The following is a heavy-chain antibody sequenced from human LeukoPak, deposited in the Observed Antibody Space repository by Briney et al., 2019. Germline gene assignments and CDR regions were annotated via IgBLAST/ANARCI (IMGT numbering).Heavy chain of an antibody. D-gene: IGHD2-15*01. CDR2: INPNSDGR. CDR1: GYTFTGYY. CDR3: ARTPMGGHFYMDV. V-gene: IGHV1-2*02. J-gene: IGHJ6*03. Sequence: ASVKVSCEASGYTFTGYYMHWVRQAPGQGLEWMGWINPNSDGRNYAQKFQGRVTMTWDTSISTAYMALSSLTSDDTAVFFCARTPMGGHFYMDVWGKGTAVIVSS.